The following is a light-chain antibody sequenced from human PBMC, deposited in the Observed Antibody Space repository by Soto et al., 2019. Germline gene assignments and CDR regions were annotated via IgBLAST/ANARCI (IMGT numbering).Light chain of an antibody. CDR2: SGS. V-gene: IGKV2-28*01. J-gene: IGKJ3*01. CDR3: MQTLQTPRT. CDR1: QSLLYSNGYNY. Sequence: DIVMTQSPLSLPVTPGEPASISCRSSQSLLYSNGYNYLDWYLQKPGQSPQLLIYSGSNRASGVPDRFSGSGSATDFTLKISRVEAEDVGVYYCMQTLQTPRTFGPGTKVDIK.